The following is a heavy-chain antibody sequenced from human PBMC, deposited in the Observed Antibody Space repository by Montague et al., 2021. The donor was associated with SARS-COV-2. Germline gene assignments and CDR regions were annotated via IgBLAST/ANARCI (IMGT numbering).Heavy chain of an antibody. Sequence: SLRLSCAASGFTFSSYEMNWVRQAPGEGLEWVSAISGSGGSTYYADSVKGRFTISRDNSKNTLYLQMNSLRAEDTAVYYCAKGGQVHDYGDHFDYWGQGTLVTVSS. D-gene: IGHD4-17*01. CDR3: AKGGQVHDYGDHFDY. CDR2: ISGSGGST. V-gene: IGHV3-23*01. CDR1: GFTFSSYE. J-gene: IGHJ4*02.